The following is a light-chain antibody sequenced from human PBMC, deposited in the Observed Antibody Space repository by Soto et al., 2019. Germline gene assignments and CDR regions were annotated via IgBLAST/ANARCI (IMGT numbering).Light chain of an antibody. V-gene: IGKV1-12*01. CDR1: QGISSW. CDR2: AAS. Sequence: DIQMTQSPSSVSASVGDRVTITCRASQGISSWLAWYQQKPGKAPNLLIYAASSLQSGVPSSFSGRASGTDFTLTVSRLQPEEFATYYCQQTNRFPLTFGGGPKVEIK. CDR3: QQTNRFPLT. J-gene: IGKJ4*01.